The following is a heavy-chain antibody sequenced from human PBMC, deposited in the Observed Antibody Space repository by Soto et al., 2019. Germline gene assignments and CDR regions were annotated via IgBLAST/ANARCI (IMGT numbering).Heavy chain of an antibody. J-gene: IGHJ4*02. Sequence: HPGGSLRLSCAASGFTFSSYAMTWVRQAPGKGLEWVSGMNGSGGSTYYADSVKGRFTISRDNSKNTLYLQMNSLRVEDTAVYYCAKAKVAARMVRGVRFHFDYWGQGTLVTVSS. V-gene: IGHV3-23*01. CDR1: GFTFSSYA. CDR2: MNGSGGST. CDR3: AKAKVAARMVRGVRFHFDY. D-gene: IGHD3-10*01.